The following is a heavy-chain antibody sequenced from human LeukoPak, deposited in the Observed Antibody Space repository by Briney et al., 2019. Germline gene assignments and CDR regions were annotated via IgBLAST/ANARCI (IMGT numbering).Heavy chain of an antibody. CDR2: IRYDGSNK. V-gene: IGHV3-30*02. Sequence: GGSLRLSCAASGFTFSSYGMHWVRQAPGRGLEWVAFIRYDGSNKYYADSVKGRFTISRDNSKNTLYLQMNSLRAEDTAVYYCAKRGATEFDYWGQGTLVTVSS. J-gene: IGHJ4*02. CDR3: AKRGATEFDY. CDR1: GFTFSSYG. D-gene: IGHD1-26*01.